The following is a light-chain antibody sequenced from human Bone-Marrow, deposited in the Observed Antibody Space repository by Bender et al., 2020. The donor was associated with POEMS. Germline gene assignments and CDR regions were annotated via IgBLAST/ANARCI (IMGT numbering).Light chain of an antibody. CDR2: EVN. CDR3: SSYSSSDTVI. CDR1: SNDVGNYDL. J-gene: IGLJ2*01. V-gene: IGLV2-14*02. Sequence: QSALTQPVSVSGSPGQSITFSCTGTSNDVGNYDLVSWYQQIPGKAPKLIIYEVNQRPSGVPDRFSGSKSGNTASLTVSGLQAEDEADYYCSSYSSSDTVIFGGGTKLTVL.